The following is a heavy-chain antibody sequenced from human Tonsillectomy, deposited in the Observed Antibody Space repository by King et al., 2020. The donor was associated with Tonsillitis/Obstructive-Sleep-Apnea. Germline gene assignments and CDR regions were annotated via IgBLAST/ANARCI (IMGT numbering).Heavy chain of an antibody. Sequence: VQLVQSGGGLIQPGGSLRLSCAASGFTVSSNYMSWVRQAPGKGLEWVSVIYSGGSTYYADSVKGRFTISRDNSKNTLYLQMNSLRAEDTAVYYCARSIAAAGKDRPYYFDYWGQGTLVTVSS. CDR1: GFTVSSNY. D-gene: IGHD6-13*01. J-gene: IGHJ4*02. CDR2: IYSGGST. V-gene: IGHV3-53*01. CDR3: ARSIAAAGKDRPYYFDY.